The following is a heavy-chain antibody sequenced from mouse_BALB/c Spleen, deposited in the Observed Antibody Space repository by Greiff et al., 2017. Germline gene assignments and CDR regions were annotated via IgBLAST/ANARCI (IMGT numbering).Heavy chain of an antibody. J-gene: IGHJ3*01. CDR1: GYTFSSYW. D-gene: IGHD2-1*01. CDR2: ILPGSGST. CDR3: ERLGGNSAWFAY. V-gene: IGHV1-9*01. Sequence: QVQLQQSGAELMKPGASVKISCKATGYTFSSYWIEWVKQRPGHGLEWIGEILPGSGSTNYNEKFKGKATFTADTSSNTAYMQLSSLTSEDSAVYYCERLGGNSAWFAYWGQGTLVTVSA.